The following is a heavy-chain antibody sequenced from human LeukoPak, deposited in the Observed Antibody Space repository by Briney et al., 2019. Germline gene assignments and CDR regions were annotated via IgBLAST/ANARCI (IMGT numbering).Heavy chain of an antibody. CDR1: GFTFSSYA. D-gene: IGHD3-10*01. J-gene: IGHJ5*02. Sequence: GGSLRLSCAASGFTFSSYAMHWVRQAPGKGLEYISAISSNGGDTYYANSVMGRFTISRDISKNTLYLQMNSLRAEDTAVYYCAPRGALWLGFDPWGQGTLVTVSS. CDR2: ISSNGGDT. CDR3: APRGALWLGFDP. V-gene: IGHV3-64*01.